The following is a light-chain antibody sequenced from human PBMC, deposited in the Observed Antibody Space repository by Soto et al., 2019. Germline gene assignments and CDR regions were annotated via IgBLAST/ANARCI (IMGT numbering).Light chain of an antibody. CDR3: LHYKDWPRWT. CDR2: GAS. J-gene: IGKJ1*01. CDR1: QSISDT. V-gene: IGKV3-15*01. Sequence: EIVMTQSPATLSVSPGGRATLSCRASQSISDTLAWYQQKPGQTPRLLIYGASTTATGIPARFSGSGSGTEFTLTIDSLQSEDFAVYYCLHYKDWPRWTFGQGTKVDIK.